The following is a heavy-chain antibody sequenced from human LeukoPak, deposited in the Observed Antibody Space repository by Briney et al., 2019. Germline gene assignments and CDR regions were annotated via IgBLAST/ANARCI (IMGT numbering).Heavy chain of an antibody. J-gene: IGHJ6*03. CDR1: GFTFSSYA. CDR3: AKVLTPQYYYYYYMDV. V-gene: IGHV3-23*01. Sequence: GGSLRLSCAASGFTFSSYAMSWVRQAPGKGLEWVSAISGSGGSTYYADSVKGRFTISRDNSKNTLYLQMNSLRAEDTAVYYCAKVLTPQYYYYYYMDVWGKGTTVTVFS. CDR2: ISGSGGST.